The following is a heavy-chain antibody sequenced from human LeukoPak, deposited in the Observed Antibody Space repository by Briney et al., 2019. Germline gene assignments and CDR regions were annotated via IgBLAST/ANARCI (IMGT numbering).Heavy chain of an antibody. CDR2: ISIDGSTT. Sequence: HPGGSLRLSCAASGFTSSASWMHWVRHAPGKELMWVSRISIDGSTTNYADFVRGRFTISRDTAKNTLYLQMNSLRAEDTAVYYCARDGAYCSSTSCYTLDYWGQGTLVTVSS. D-gene: IGHD2-2*02. CDR1: GFTSSASW. CDR3: ARDGAYCSSTSCYTLDY. J-gene: IGHJ4*02. V-gene: IGHV3-74*01.